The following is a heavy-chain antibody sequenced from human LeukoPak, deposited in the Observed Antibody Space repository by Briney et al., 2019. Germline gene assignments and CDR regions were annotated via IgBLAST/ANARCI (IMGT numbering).Heavy chain of an antibody. D-gene: IGHD3-22*01. Sequence: GASVKVSCKASGGTFSSYAISWVRQAPGQGLEWMGGIIPIFGTANYAQKFQGRVTITTDESTSTAYMELSSLRSEDTAVYYCARRGDYDSRGYYYFDYWGQGTLVTVSS. CDR2: IIPIFGTA. J-gene: IGHJ4*02. CDR1: GGTFSSYA. V-gene: IGHV1-69*05. CDR3: ARRGDYDSRGYYYFDY.